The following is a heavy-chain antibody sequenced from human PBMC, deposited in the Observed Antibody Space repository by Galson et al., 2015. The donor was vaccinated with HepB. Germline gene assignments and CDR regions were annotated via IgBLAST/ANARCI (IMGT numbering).Heavy chain of an antibody. CDR3: AKGDSSGYYLSDY. Sequence: SLRLSCAASGFTFSSYAMSWVRQAPGKGLEWVSAISGSGGSTYYADSVKGRFTTSRDNSKNTLYLQMNSLRAEDTAVYYCAKGDSSGYYLSDYWGQGTLVTVSS. V-gene: IGHV3-23*01. J-gene: IGHJ4*02. CDR1: GFTFSSYA. D-gene: IGHD3-22*01. CDR2: ISGSGGST.